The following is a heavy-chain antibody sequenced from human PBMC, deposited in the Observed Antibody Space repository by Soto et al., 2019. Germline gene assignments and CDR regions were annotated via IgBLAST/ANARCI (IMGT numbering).Heavy chain of an antibody. CDR2: INHSGST. D-gene: IGHD4-17*01. Sequence: PSETLSLTCAVYGGSFSGYYWSWIRQPPGKGLEWIGEINHSGSTNYNPSLKSRVTISVDTSKNQFSLKLSSVTAADTGVHYCATLHFYGDKRYYFDYWGQGTLVTVSS. CDR3: ATLHFYGDKRYYFDY. CDR1: GGSFSGYY. J-gene: IGHJ4*02. V-gene: IGHV4-34*01.